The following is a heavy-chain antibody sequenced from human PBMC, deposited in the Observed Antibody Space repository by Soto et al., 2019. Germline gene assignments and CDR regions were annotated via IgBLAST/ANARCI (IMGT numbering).Heavy chain of an antibody. CDR3: AREYTAWPLAYGLDV. CDR2: ISSRSDI. CDR1: GFIFSNYS. D-gene: IGHD2-2*02. J-gene: IGHJ6*02. V-gene: IGHV3-21*01. Sequence: PGGSLRLSCVGSGFIFSNYSINWVRQAPGKGLEWVSSISSRSDIYYAESVKGRFTISRDNAKNSVSLQMNSLRAEDTAVYYCAREYTAWPLAYGLDVWGQGTTVTVSS.